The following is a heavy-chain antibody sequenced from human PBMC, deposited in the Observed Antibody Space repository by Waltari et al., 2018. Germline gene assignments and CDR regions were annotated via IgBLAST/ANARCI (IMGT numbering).Heavy chain of an antibody. CDR1: GGSISSSSYY. J-gene: IGHJ4*02. V-gene: IGHV4-39*07. CDR3: ASSGYSSGWALY. D-gene: IGHD6-19*01. CDR2: IYYSGST. Sequence: QLQLQESGPGLVKPSETLSLTCTVSGGSISSSSYYWGWTRQPPGKGLEWIGSIYYSGSTYYNPSLKSRVTISVDTSKNQFSLKLSSVTAADTAVYYCASSGYSSGWALYWGQGTLVTVSS.